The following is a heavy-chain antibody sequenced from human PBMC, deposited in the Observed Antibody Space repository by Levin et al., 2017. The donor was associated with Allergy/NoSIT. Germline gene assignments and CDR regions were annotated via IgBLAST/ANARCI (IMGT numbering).Heavy chain of an antibody. V-gene: IGHV3-33*01. CDR1: GFTFSDFG. Sequence: GGSLRLSCAASGFTFSDFGMHWVRQAPGKGLEWVSVIWYDGSNEYYADSVKGRFTISRDNSKNTLYLQMNSLRAEDTAFYYCARDRPGRGMDVWGQGTTVIVSS. CDR3: ARDRPGRGMDV. D-gene: IGHD1-26*01. CDR2: IWYDGSNE. J-gene: IGHJ6*02.